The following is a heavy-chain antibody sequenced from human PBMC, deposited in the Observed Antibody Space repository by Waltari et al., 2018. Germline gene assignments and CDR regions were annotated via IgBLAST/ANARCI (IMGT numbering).Heavy chain of an antibody. CDR3: ARVEAVTTLVPSEP. CDR2: IYQRVRT. CDR1: GGSISSSNW. D-gene: IGHD4-17*01. J-gene: IGHJ5*02. Sequence: QVQLQESGPGLVKPSGTLSLTCAVSGGSISSSNWWSWVRQPPGKGLEWIGEIYQRVRTNYNPSLKSRVTISVDKSKNQFSLKLSSVTAADTAMYYCARVEAVTTLVPSEPWGQGTLVTVSS. V-gene: IGHV4-4*02.